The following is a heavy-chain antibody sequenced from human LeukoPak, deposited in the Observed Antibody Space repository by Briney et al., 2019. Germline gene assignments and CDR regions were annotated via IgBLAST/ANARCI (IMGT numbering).Heavy chain of an antibody. Sequence: SETPSLTCTVSVRSISSYYWSWIRQPRGKGLEWIGYVYYSGSTNYNPSLKSRVTMSVDTSKNQFSLKLSSVTAADTAVYYCAKSPYYFDYWGQGTLVTVSS. CDR2: VYYSGST. J-gene: IGHJ4*02. V-gene: IGHV4-59*01. CDR3: AKSPYYFDY. CDR1: VRSISSYY.